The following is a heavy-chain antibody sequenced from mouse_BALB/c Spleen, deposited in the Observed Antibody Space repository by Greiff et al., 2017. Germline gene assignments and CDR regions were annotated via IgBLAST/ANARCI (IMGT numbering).Heavy chain of an antibody. D-gene: IGHD2-4*01. V-gene: IGHV2-9*02. CDR2: IWAGGST. CDR1: GFSLTSYG. J-gene: IGHJ3*01. CDR3: AREGYDYVDWFAY. Sequence: VQVVESGPGLVAPSQSLSITCTVSGFSLTSYGVHWVRQPPGKGLEWLGVIWAGGSTNYNSALMSRLSISKDNSKSQVFLKMNSLQTDDTAMYYCAREGYDYVDWFAYWGQGTLVTVSA.